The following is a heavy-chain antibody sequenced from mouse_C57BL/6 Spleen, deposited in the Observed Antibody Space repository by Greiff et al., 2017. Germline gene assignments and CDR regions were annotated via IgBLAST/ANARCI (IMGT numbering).Heavy chain of an antibody. Sequence: VQLQQSGAELVMPGASVKLSCKASGYTFTSYWMHWVKQRPGQGLEWIGEIDPSDSYTNYNQKFKGKSTLTVDKSSSTAYMQLSSLTSEDSAVYYCARSPFYDHTGYFDVWGTGTTVTVSS. CDR3: ARSPFYDHTGYFDV. J-gene: IGHJ1*03. V-gene: IGHV1-69*01. D-gene: IGHD2-3*01. CDR2: IDPSDSYT. CDR1: GYTFTSYW.